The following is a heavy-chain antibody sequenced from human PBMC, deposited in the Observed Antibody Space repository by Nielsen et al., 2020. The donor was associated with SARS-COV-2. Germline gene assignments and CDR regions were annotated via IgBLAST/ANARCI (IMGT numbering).Heavy chain of an antibody. V-gene: IGHV5-10-1*01. CDR2: IDPSDSYT. Sequence: GESLKISCKGSGYSFTSYWISWVRQMPGKGLEWMGRIDPSDSYTSYSPSFQGHVTISADKFISTAYLQWSSLKASDTAMYYCARHYYGSGSDAWFDPWGQGTLVTVPS. CDR1: GYSFTSYW. D-gene: IGHD3-10*01. CDR3: ARHYYGSGSDAWFDP. J-gene: IGHJ5*02.